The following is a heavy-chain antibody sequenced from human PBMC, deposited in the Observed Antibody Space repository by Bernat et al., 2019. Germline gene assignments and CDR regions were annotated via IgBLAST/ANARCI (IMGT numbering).Heavy chain of an antibody. CDR3: AKDRRVVTGVRRQNFDH. Sequence: EVQLLESGGGLVQPGGSLRLSYAASGFTFSNYAMSWVRQAPGKGLEWVSTISGSGDSTYYADSVKGRFTISRDNSKNTLFLQMNSLRAEDTALYYCAKDRRVVTGVRRQNFDHWGQGSLVTVSS. V-gene: IGHV3-23*01. J-gene: IGHJ4*02. D-gene: IGHD2-21*02. CDR2: ISGSGDST. CDR1: GFTFSNYA.